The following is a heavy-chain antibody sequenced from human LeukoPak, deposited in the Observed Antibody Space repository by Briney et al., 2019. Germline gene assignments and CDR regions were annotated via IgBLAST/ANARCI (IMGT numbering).Heavy chain of an antibody. D-gene: IGHD3-9*01. V-gene: IGHV3-7*01. Sequence: GGSLRLSRAASGFTFSIYWMSWVRQAPGKGLEWVANIKQDGSEKYYVDSVKGRFTISRDNAKNSLYLQMNSLRAEDTAVYYCARDYRYFDWLYDYYYYYMDVWGKGTTVTVSS. CDR2: IKQDGSEK. J-gene: IGHJ6*03. CDR3: ARDYRYFDWLYDYYYYYMDV. CDR1: GFTFSIYW.